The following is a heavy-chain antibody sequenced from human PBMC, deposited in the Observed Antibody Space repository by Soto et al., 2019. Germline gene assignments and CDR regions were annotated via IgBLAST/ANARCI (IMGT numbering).Heavy chain of an antibody. D-gene: IGHD5-12*01. Sequence: QVQLQQWGAGLLKTSETLSLTCAVYGGSFSGYYWSWIRQPPGKGLEWIGEINHSGSTNYNPSLKRRVTISVDTSKNQFSLKLTSVTAADTAVYYCARGWGVATPPGYWCEETLVTVSS. CDR2: INHSGST. J-gene: IGHJ4*02. CDR3: ARGWGVATPPGY. V-gene: IGHV4-34*01. CDR1: GGSFSGYY.